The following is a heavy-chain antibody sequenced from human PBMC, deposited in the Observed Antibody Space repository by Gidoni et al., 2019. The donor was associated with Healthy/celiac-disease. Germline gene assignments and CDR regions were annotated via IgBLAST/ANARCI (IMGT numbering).Heavy chain of an antibody. CDR3: ARPLSGSRLGTRGRFSDV. CDR2: INHSGST. D-gene: IGHD2-2*01. Sequence: QVQLQQWGAGLLKPSETLSLTCAVYGGSFSGYYWSWIRQPPGKGLEWIGEINHSGSTNYNPSLKSRVTISVDTSKNQFSLKLSSVTAADTAVYYCARPLSGSRLGTRGRFSDVWGKGTTVTVSS. CDR1: GGSFSGYY. V-gene: IGHV4-34*01. J-gene: IGHJ6*04.